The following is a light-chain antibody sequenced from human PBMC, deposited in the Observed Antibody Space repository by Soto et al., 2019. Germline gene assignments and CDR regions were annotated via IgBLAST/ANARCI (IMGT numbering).Light chain of an antibody. CDR3: CSYAGSSLGV. J-gene: IGLJ3*02. V-gene: IGLV2-11*01. CDR1: SSDVGAYNY. Sequence: QSALTQPRSVSGSPGQSVTISCTGTSSDVGAYNYVSWYQHHPGKAPKLVIYDVTKRPSGVPDRFAGYKSGNTASLTISGLQAEDEADYYCCSYAGSSLGVFGGGTKLTVL. CDR2: DVT.